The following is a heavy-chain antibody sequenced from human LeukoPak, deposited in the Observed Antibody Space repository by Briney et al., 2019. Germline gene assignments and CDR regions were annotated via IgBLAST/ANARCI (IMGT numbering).Heavy chain of an antibody. D-gene: IGHD2-8*02. CDR2: IYYSGST. CDR3: ARESGLGQFDP. CDR1: GGSISSHY. Sequence: SETLSLTCTVSGGSISSHYWSWIRQSPGKGLEWIGYIYYSGSTNYNPSLKSRVTISVDTSKNQFSLKLSSVTAADTAVYYCARESGLGQFDPWGQGTLVTVSS. J-gene: IGHJ5*02. V-gene: IGHV4-59*11.